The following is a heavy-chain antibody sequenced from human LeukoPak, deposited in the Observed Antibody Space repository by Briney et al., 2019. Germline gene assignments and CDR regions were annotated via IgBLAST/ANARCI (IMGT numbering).Heavy chain of an antibody. J-gene: IGHJ6*02. CDR2: IYYSGST. V-gene: IGHV4-59*12. CDR1: GGSISSYY. D-gene: IGHD4-17*01. CDR3: ARVLYGEKRLFYGMDV. Sequence: SETLSLTCTVSGGSISSYYWSWIRQPPGKGLEWIGYIYYSGSTNYNPSLKSRVTISVDTSKNQFSLKLSSVTAADTAVYYCARVLYGEKRLFYGMDVWGQGTTVTVSS.